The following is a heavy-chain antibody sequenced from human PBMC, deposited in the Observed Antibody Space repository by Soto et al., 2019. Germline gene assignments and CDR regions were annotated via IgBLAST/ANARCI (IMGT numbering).Heavy chain of an antibody. CDR1: GYSFAGYW. Sequence: GESLKISCKGSGYSFAGYWITWERQKPGKGLEWMGRIDPSDSQTYYSPSFRGHVTISVTKSITTVFLQWSSLRASDTAMYYCARQIYDSDTGPNFQYYFDSWGQGTPVTVSS. CDR2: IDPSDSQT. J-gene: IGHJ4*02. CDR3: ARQIYDSDTGPNFQYYFDS. D-gene: IGHD3-22*01. V-gene: IGHV5-10-1*01.